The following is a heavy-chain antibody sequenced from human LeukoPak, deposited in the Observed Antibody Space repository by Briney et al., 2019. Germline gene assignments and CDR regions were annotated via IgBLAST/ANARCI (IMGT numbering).Heavy chain of an antibody. Sequence: PSETLSLTCTVSGGSLSSYYWSWIRQPAGKELEWIGRIYTTGSTKYSRSLKSRVTMSVDASKNQVSLRLRSVTDADTAVYYCATGGSRPGTFDIWGQGTMVTVSS. CDR3: ATGGSRPGTFDI. CDR1: GGSLSSYY. V-gene: IGHV4-4*07. CDR2: IYTTGST. D-gene: IGHD1-26*01. J-gene: IGHJ3*02.